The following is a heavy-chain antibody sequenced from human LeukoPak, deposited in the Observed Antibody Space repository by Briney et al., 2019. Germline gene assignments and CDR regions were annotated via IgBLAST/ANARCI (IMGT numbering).Heavy chain of an antibody. CDR2: ISGSGGRI. D-gene: IGHD1-26*01. CDR3: TASHYYSGRYLN. V-gene: IGHV3-23*01. Sequence: GGSLRLSCAASGFTFSGYAMSWVRQAPGKGLEWVSAISGSGGRIYYGASVKGRFTISRDNSKNTLSLQMNSLQTEDTAVYYCTASHYYSGRYLNWGQGTLVTVSS. J-gene: IGHJ4*02. CDR1: GFTFSGYA.